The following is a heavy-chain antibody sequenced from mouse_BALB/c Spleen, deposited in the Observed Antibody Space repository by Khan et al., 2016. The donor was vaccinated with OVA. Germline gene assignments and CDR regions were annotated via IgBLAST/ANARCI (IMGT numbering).Heavy chain of an antibody. CDR2: IDPPNDDS. D-gene: IGHD2-1*01. J-gene: IGHJ3*02. CDR1: GFNIKDTY. V-gene: IGHV14-3*02. Sequence: EVELVESGAELVKPGASVKLSCSASGFNIKDTYIHWMKQRPEQGLEWIGRIDPPNDDSKYGPKFQAKATLTADTSSNTAYLQLSSLTSEDTAVFYGANLCGNTVALWGQGTLVSVSA. CDR3: ANLCGNTVAL.